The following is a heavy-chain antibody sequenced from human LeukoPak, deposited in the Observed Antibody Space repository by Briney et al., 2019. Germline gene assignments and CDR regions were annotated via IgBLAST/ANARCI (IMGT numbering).Heavy chain of an antibody. V-gene: IGHV3-66*01. D-gene: IGHD1-26*01. CDR3: AARRRTLLTRDS. Sequence: PWGSLCLTCAASGFTVSSNYRSWVRQAPGKGLEWMSDIYSGGSTYYAESVRGRFTISRDNSKNTLSLQMNSRRGEETGVYYCAARRRTLLTRDSWGAGTPVTVSS. J-gene: IGHJ4*02. CDR1: GFTVSSNY. CDR2: IYSGGST.